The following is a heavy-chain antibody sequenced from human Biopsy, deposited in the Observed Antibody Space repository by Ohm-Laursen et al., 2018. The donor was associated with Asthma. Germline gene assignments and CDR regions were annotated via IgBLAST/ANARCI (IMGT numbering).Heavy chain of an antibody. CDR3: ARGDSSNWSHYYFDY. V-gene: IGHV3-53*01. CDR1: GFAVSRDH. D-gene: IGHD3-22*01. Sequence: SLRLSCAATGFAVSRDHMFWVRQAPGKGLEWVSVIYSGGTSHTADSVRGRFTISRDYSKNTLYLQMQSLRAGDTAVYYCARGDSSNWSHYYFDYWGQGTLVTVSS. CDR2: IYSGGTS. J-gene: IGHJ4*02.